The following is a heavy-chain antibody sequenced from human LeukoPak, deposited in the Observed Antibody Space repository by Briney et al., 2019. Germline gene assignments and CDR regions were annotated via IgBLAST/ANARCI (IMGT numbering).Heavy chain of an antibody. V-gene: IGHV1-3*01. Sequence: GASVKVSCKASGYTFTSYAMHWVRQAPGQRLEWMGWINAGNGNTKYSQKFQGRVTITRDTSASTAYMELSSLRSEDTAVYYCARVRAGEYYYDSSGYYYEDYWGQGTLVTVSS. CDR3: ARVRAGEYYYDSSGYYYEDY. CDR1: GYTFTSYA. CDR2: INAGNGNT. D-gene: IGHD3-22*01. J-gene: IGHJ4*02.